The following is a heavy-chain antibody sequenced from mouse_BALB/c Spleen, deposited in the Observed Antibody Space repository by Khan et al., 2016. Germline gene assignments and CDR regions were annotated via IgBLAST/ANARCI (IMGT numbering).Heavy chain of an antibody. CDR3: AFDSYYAWFPY. J-gene: IGHJ3*01. Sequence: EVKLLELGPGLVKPSQSLSLTCTVAGYSITSDYAWNWIRQFPGNKLEWMGYISYSGITSYNPSLKSRISITRDTSKNQFFLQLISVTTEDTATSYCAFDSYYAWFPYWGQGTLVTVSA. CDR1: GYSITSDYA. D-gene: IGHD2-3*01. V-gene: IGHV3-2*02. CDR2: ISYSGIT.